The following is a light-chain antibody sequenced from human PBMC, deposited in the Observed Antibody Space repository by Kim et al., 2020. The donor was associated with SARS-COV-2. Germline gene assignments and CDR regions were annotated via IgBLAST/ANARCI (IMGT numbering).Light chain of an antibody. Sequence: SSELTQDPAVSVALGQTVRITCQGDSLRTSYASWYQQKPGQAPILVIHGKNNRPSGILDRSSGSSTGNTASFTVTGAQSVDEADYYCISRDNSGDHVVFG. V-gene: IGLV3-19*01. J-gene: IGLJ2*01. CDR3: ISRDNSGDHVV. CDR2: GKN. CDR1: SLRTSY.